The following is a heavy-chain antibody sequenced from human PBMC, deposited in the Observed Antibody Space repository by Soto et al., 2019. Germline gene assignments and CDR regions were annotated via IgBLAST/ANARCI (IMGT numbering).Heavy chain of an antibody. CDR2: IYYSGST. CDR1: GGSISSYY. Sequence: PSETLSLTCTVSGGSISSYYRSWIRQPPGKGLEWIGYIYYSGSTNYNPSLKSRVTISVDTSKNQFSLKLSSVTAADTAVYYCARGPSYNYYYDSSGHFDYWGQGTLVTVSS. CDR3: ARGPSYNYYYDSSGHFDY. J-gene: IGHJ4*02. D-gene: IGHD3-22*01. V-gene: IGHV4-59*01.